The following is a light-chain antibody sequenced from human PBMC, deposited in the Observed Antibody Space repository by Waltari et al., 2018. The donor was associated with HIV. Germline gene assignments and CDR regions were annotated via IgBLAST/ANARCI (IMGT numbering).Light chain of an antibody. J-gene: IGLJ2*01. V-gene: IGLV1-40*01. Sequence: QSVLTQPPSVSGAPGPRVTISCTGCSHTIGAGYHLPWYQHLTRTAPKLLINGNINRPSGVPDRFSDSKSGTSASLAITGLQAEDEADYYCQSYDSSLSGSIFGGGTKLTVL. CDR1: SHTIGAGYH. CDR2: GNI. CDR3: QSYDSSLSGSI.